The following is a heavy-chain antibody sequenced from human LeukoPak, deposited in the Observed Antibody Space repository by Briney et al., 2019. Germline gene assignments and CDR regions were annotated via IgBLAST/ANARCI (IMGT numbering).Heavy chain of an antibody. D-gene: IGHD3-10*01. V-gene: IGHV4-30-4*08. CDR2: IFYTGST. Sequence: SETLSLTCTVSGGSITSTDYYWSWIRQPPGKGLEWIGYIFYTGSTYYSPSLKSRVTISVDTSKNQFSLKLNSVTAADTAVYYCVRDRNYYGLDYWGQGSLVTVSS. J-gene: IGHJ4*02. CDR1: GGSITSTDYY. CDR3: VRDRNYYGLDY.